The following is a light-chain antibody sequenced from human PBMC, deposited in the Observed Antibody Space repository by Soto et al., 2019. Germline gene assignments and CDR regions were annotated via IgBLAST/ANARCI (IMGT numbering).Light chain of an antibody. CDR3: SSYTSSSTLYVV. Sequence: QSALTQPASVSGSPGQSITISCTGTSSDVVVYNYVSWYQQHPGKAPKLMIYDVNNRPSGVSNRFSGSKSGNTASLTISGLQAEDEADYHCSSYTSSSTLYVVFGGGTKLTVL. V-gene: IGLV2-14*01. CDR1: SSDVVVYNY. CDR2: DVN. J-gene: IGLJ2*01.